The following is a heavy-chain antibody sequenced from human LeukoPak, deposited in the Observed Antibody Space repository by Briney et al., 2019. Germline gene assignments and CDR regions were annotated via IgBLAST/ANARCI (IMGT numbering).Heavy chain of an antibody. Sequence: PGGSLRLSCAASGFTFDDYAMSWVRQAPGKGLEWVSAISGSGGSTYYADSVKGRFTISRDNSKNTLYLQMNSLRAEDTAVYYCAKVADSSGYYSFDYWGQGTLVTVSS. J-gene: IGHJ4*02. V-gene: IGHV3-23*01. CDR2: ISGSGGST. CDR1: GFTFDDYA. D-gene: IGHD3-22*01. CDR3: AKVADSSGYYSFDY.